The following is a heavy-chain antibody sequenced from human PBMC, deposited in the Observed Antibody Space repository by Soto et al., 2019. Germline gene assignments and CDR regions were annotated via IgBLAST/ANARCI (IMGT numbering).Heavy chain of an antibody. J-gene: IGHJ4*02. CDR3: AKTVSGDYSPYLFYFDY. V-gene: IGHV3-23*01. CDR2: LSGSDDDT. CDR1: GITFSSQA. Sequence: GGSLILSCAASGITFSSQAMSWVRQAPGKGLEWVSGLSGSDDDTYYADSVKGRFTISRDNSKDTLYLQMDSLRAEDTAIYYCAKTVSGDYSPYLFYFDYWGQGTLVTVSS. D-gene: IGHD4-17*01.